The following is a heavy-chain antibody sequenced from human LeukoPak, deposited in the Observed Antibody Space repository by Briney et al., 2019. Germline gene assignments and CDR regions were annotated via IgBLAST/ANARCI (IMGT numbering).Heavy chain of an antibody. V-gene: IGHV1-18*01. D-gene: IGHD1-26*01. CDR2: ITVYNGNT. CDR3: ARVQQWALRGAFDI. CDR1: GYTFSTYG. J-gene: IGHJ3*02. Sequence: ASVKVSCKASGYTFSTYGIAWVRQAPGQGLEWMGWITVYNGNTKYAQKFRGRVNMTTDTSTSTAYMELAYLRSDDTAVYYCARVQQWALRGAFDIWGQGTMVTVSS.